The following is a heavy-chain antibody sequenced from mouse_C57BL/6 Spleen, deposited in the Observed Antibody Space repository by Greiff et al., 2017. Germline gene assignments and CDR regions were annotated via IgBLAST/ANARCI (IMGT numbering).Heavy chain of an antibody. CDR3: ARGLLPLAY. V-gene: IGHV1-42*01. CDR1: GYSFTGYY. J-gene: IGHJ3*01. CDR2: INPSTGGT. D-gene: IGHD2-3*01. Sequence: VQLKESGPELVKPGASVKISCKASGYSFTGYYMNWVKQSPEKSLEWIGEINPSTGGTTYNQKFKAKATLTVDKSSSTAYMQLKSLTSEDSAVYYCARGLLPLAYWGQGTLVTVSA.